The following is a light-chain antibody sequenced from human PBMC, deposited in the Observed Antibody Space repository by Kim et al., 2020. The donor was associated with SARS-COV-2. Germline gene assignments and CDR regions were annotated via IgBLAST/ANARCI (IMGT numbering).Light chain of an antibody. Sequence: EIVLTQSPATLSLSPGERATLSCRASQSINSYLAWYQQKPGQVPRLLFYDSSNRATGIPARFSGSGSGTDFTLTISSLEPEDFAVYYCQQRRDWPLTFGGGTKVDIK. CDR2: DSS. V-gene: IGKV3-11*01. CDR3: QQRRDWPLT. J-gene: IGKJ4*01. CDR1: QSINSY.